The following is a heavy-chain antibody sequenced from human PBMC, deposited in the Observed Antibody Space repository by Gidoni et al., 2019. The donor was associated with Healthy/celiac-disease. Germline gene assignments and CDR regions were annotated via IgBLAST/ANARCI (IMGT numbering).Heavy chain of an antibody. CDR1: GFSFSSHW. J-gene: IGHJ3*02. Sequence: QLVESGGGLVQPGEYLRLSCAASGFSFSSHWRMWVRQTPGKGLEWVANINQDGSRTSYVDSVKGRFTISRDNPQMSLYLQMSSLRGEDTGVYYCARDPEWGACDIWGQGTMVTVSS. D-gene: IGHD3-3*01. CDR3: ARDPEWGACDI. CDR2: INQDGSRT. V-gene: IGHV3-7*03.